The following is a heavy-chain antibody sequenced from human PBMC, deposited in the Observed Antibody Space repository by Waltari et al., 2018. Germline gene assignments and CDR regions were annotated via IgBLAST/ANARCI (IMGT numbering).Heavy chain of an antibody. CDR2: IYTSGST. D-gene: IGHD2-2*01. J-gene: IGHJ5*02. V-gene: IGHV4-4*07. Sequence: QVQLQESGPGLVKPSETLSLTCTVSGGSISSYYWSWIRQPAGKGLEWIGRIYTSGSTNYNPSLKSRVTMSVDTSKNQFSLKLSSVTAADTAVYYCARDRVSSTAGNWFDTWGQGTLVTVSS. CDR1: GGSISSYY. CDR3: ARDRVSSTAGNWFDT.